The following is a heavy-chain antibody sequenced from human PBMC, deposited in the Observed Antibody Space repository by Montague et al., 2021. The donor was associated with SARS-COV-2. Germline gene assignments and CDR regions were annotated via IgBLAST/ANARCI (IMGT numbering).Heavy chain of an antibody. CDR1: RFTFNTYT. CDR3: ARDGSGYPSNYFYVMDV. V-gene: IGHV3-30*04. Sequence: SLRLSCAASRFTFNTYTMHWVRQAPGKGLQWVAVISYDGSKKYYIDSVKGRFTISRDNSRNTLSLQMNSLRSEDSAVYYCARDGSGYPSNYFYVMDVWGQGTMVTVSS. J-gene: IGHJ6*02. CDR2: ISYDGSKK. D-gene: IGHD3-22*01.